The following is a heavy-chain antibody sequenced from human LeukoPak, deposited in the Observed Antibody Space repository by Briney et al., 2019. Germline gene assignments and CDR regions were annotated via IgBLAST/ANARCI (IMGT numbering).Heavy chain of an antibody. CDR3: ARGPCSSTSCDYFDY. J-gene: IGHJ4*02. Sequence: SETLSLTCAVYGGSFSGYYWSWIRQPPGKGLEWIGEINHSGSTNYNPSLKCRVTISVDTSKNQFSLKLSSVTAADTAVYYCARGPCSSTSCDYFDYWGQGTLVTVSS. V-gene: IGHV4-34*01. CDR1: GGSFSGYY. CDR2: INHSGST. D-gene: IGHD2-2*01.